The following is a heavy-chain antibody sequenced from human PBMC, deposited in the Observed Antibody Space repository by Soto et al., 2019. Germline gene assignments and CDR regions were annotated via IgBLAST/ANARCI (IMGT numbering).Heavy chain of an antibody. Sequence: LTCAVYGGSFSGYYWSWIRQPPGKGLEWIGYIYYSGSTNYNPSLKSRVTISVDTSKNQFSLKLSSVTAADTAVYYCAREMDSSRWFDPWGQGTLVTVSS. CDR1: GGSFSGYY. D-gene: IGHD6-13*01. J-gene: IGHJ5*02. V-gene: IGHV4-59*01. CDR3: AREMDSSRWFDP. CDR2: IYYSGST.